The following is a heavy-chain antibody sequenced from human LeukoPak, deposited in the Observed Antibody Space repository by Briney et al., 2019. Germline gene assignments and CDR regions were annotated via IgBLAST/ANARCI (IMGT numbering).Heavy chain of an antibody. CDR3: TKADYSGMGSYSRFRDAFDV. CDR2: ISWNSGSL. J-gene: IGHJ3*01. V-gene: IGHV3-9*01. D-gene: IGHD3-10*01. Sequence: GGSLRLSCAASGFTFDDYAMHWVRQAPGKGLEWVSGISWNSGSLGYADSVKGRFTISRDNAKNSLYLQMNSLRAEDTALYYCTKADYSGMGSYSRFRDAFDVWGQGTMVTVSS. CDR1: GFTFDDYA.